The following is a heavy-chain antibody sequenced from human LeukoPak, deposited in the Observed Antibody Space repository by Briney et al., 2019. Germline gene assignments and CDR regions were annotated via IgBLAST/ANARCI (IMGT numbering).Heavy chain of an antibody. CDR3: AVYYSSGWYSPYHY. CDR2: LIPIFGTA. D-gene: IGHD6-19*01. CDR1: GRTFSSYA. Sequence: VASVNVSCKASGRTFSSYAISWVRQAPGQGLEWMGGLIPIFGTANYAQTFEGRVTITADKSTSTLYMELSSLRSEDTAVYYCAVYYSSGWYSPYHYWGQGTLVTVSS. J-gene: IGHJ4*02. V-gene: IGHV1-69*06.